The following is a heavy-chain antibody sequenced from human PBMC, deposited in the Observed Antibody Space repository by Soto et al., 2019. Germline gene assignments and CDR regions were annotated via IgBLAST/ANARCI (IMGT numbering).Heavy chain of an antibody. CDR1: GYIFTVYW. CDR2: IYPGDSDT. V-gene: IGHV5-51*01. D-gene: IGHD4-17*01. CDR3: ARQSPTHGYYYFSYGMDV. J-gene: IGHJ6*02. Sequence: GESLKISCKGSGYIFTVYWIGWVRQMPGKGLEWMGLIYPGDSDTNYSPSFRGQVTISADKSISTASLQWSSLKASDTAVYYCARQSPTHGYYYFSYGMDVWGQGTPVTVSS.